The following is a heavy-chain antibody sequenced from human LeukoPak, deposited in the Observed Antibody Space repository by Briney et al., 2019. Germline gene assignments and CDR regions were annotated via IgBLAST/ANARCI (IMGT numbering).Heavy chain of an antibody. V-gene: IGHV3-53*05. D-gene: IGHD4-17*01. CDR3: AFIFTVTTSFDY. J-gene: IGHJ4*02. Sequence: GGSLRLSCAASGFIVSNNYMNWVRQAPGKGLEWVSLIYSGGTTYYADSVRGRFTISRDNSKNTLYLQMNSLRAEDTAVYYCAFIFTVTTSFDYWGQGTLVTVSS. CDR2: IYSGGTT. CDR1: GFIVSNNY.